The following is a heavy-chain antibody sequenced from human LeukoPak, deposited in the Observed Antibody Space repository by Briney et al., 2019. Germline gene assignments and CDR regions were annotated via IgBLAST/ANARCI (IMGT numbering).Heavy chain of an antibody. Sequence: SGGSLRLSCAASGFTFSSYEMNWVRQAPGKGLEWVSYISSSGSTIYYADSVKGRFTISRDNAKNSLYLQMNSLRAEDTAVYYCAREWEQFQNWFDPWGQGTLVTVSS. CDR2: ISSSGSTI. CDR3: AREWEQFQNWFDP. D-gene: IGHD1/OR15-1a*01. J-gene: IGHJ5*02. V-gene: IGHV3-48*03. CDR1: GFTFSSYE.